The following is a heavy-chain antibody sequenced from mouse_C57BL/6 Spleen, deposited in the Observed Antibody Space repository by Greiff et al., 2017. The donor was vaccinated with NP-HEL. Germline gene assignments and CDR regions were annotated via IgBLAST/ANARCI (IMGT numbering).Heavy chain of an antibody. V-gene: IGHV5-17*01. CDR3: AGRLRLREAMDY. CDR2: ISSGSSTI. J-gene: IGHJ4*01. D-gene: IGHD3-2*02. CDR1: GFTFSDYD. Sequence: EVHLVESGRGLVKPGGSLKLSCAASGFTFSDYDMHWVRQAPEKRLEWVAYISSGSSTIYYADKVKGRFTFSRDNAKNTLFMQLTSLMSEDAAMYYCAGRLRLREAMDYWGQGTSLTVSS.